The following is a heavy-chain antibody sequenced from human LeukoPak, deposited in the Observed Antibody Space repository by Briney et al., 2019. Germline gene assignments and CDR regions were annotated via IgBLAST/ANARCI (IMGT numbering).Heavy chain of an antibody. CDR3: ATSDSNGYYPDAFHI. D-gene: IGHD3-22*01. Sequence: GGSLRLSCAASGFTFSIYAMSWVRQAPGKGLEWVSAISGNGGSTYYADSVKGRFTISRDNSKNTLYLQMNSLRAEDTAIYYCATSDSNGYYPDAFHIWGQGTMVTVSS. CDR2: ISGNGGST. V-gene: IGHV3-23*01. J-gene: IGHJ3*02. CDR1: GFTFSIYA.